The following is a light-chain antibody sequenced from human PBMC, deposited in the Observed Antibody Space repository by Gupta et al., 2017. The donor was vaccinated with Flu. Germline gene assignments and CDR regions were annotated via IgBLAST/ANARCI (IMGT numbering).Light chain of an antibody. CDR1: QGISSY. V-gene: IGKV1-9*01. Sequence: DIQLTQSPSFLSASVGDRVTITCRASQGISSYLAWYQQKPGKAPKLLIYAASTLQSGVPSRFSGSGFGKEFTLTISSRQPEDFATYYCQQHNSYPMITFGQGTQLEIK. CDR2: AAS. CDR3: QQHNSYPMIT. J-gene: IGKJ5*01.